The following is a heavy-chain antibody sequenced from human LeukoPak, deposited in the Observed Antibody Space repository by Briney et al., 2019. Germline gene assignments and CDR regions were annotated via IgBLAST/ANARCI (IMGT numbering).Heavy chain of an antibody. Sequence: QPSETLSLTCAIYGGSFSGYYWSWIRQPPGKGLEWIGEINHSGSSNYSPSLMRRVSISADTSKNQFSLKLYSVTAAYTAVYYCARDVAPFDPWGQGTLVTVSS. CDR2: INHSGSS. V-gene: IGHV4-34*01. CDR3: ARDVAPFDP. CDR1: GGSFSGYY. J-gene: IGHJ5*02. D-gene: IGHD2-15*01.